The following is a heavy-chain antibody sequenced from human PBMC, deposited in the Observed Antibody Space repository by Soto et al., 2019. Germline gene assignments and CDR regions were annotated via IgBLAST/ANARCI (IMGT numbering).Heavy chain of an antibody. J-gene: IGHJ5*02. CDR2: IYYSGST. CDR3: ARETMVRGVIISSWFDP. V-gene: IGHV4-59*01. Sequence: SETLSLTCTVSGGSISSYYWSWIRQPPGKGLEWIGYIYYSGSTNYNPSLKSRVTISVDTSKNQFSLKLSSVTAADTAVYYCARETMVRGVIISSWFDPWGQGTLVTVSS. CDR1: GGSISSYY. D-gene: IGHD3-10*01.